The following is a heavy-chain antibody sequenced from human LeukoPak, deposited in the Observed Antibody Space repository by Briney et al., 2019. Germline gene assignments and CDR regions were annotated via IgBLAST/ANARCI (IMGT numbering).Heavy chain of an antibody. CDR2: IYHSGST. D-gene: IGHD5-12*01. CDR3: AREGGYSGFAFTYFDY. V-gene: IGHV4-30-2*01. J-gene: IGHJ4*02. Sequence: PSQTLSLTCTVSGGSISSGGYYWSWIRQHPGKGLEWIGYIYHSGSTYYNPSLKSRVTISIDTSKNQFSLKLNSVTAADTAVYYCAREGGYSGFAFTYFDYWGQGTLVTVSS. CDR1: GGSISSGGYY.